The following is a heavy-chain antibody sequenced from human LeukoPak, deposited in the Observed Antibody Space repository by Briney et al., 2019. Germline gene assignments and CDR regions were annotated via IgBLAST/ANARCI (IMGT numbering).Heavy chain of an antibody. J-gene: IGHJ4*02. CDR1: GFTFSSYV. CDR3: ATRYSGYDYTLDY. D-gene: IGHD5-12*01. Sequence: GGSLRLSCAAAGFTFSSYVMSWVRLAPGKGLEWVSAIDGSGGGTYYADSVKGRFTISRDNSKSTLYLQMNSLRAEDTAVYYCATRYSGYDYTLDYWGQGTLVTVSS. V-gene: IGHV3-23*01. CDR2: IDGSGGGT.